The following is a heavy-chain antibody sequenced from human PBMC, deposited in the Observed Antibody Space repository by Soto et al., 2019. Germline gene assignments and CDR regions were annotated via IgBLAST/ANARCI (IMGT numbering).Heavy chain of an antibody. CDR2: IWHDGTNK. CDR3: ASGFDYIWGTYRTNEESY. CDR1: GFSFSSYA. D-gene: IGHD3-16*02. V-gene: IGHV3-33*07. J-gene: IGHJ4*02. Sequence: GGSLRLSCAASGFSFSSYAMYWVRQAPGKGLEWVATIWHDGTNKYYADSVKGRFTISRDNSKKTVFLQMNSLRAEDTAVYYCASGFDYIWGTYRTNEESYWGQGTLVTVSA.